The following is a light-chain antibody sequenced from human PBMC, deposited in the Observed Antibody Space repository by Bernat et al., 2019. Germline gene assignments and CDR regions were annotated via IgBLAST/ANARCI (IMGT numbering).Light chain of an antibody. CDR1: SGHIAIKY. CDR2: EDK. CDR3: QSYDDGRQGV. J-gene: IGLJ2*01. V-gene: IGLV6-57*01. Sequence: NFMLTQPHSVSESPGKTVTIPRTRSSGHIAIKYVLWYHKRPGSSPTNVIYEDKKRPSGVPDRFSGCIDSASNAASLTIAGLKTDDEADYYCQSYDDGRQGVFGGGTKLTVL.